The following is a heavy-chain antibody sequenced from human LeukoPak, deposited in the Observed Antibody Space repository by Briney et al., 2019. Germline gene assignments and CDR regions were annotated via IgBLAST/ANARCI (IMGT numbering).Heavy chain of an antibody. J-gene: IGHJ4*02. V-gene: IGHV3-11*01. CDR2: ISSSGSTR. Sequence: PGGSLRLSCAASGFTFSDYYMSWIRQAPGKGLEWVSSISSSGSTRYYADAVKGRFTISRDNSKNSLYLQMNSLRAEDTAVYCCASVSLMNYDFDYWGQGTLVTVSS. CDR1: GFTFSDYY. D-gene: IGHD1-7*01. CDR3: ASVSLMNYDFDY.